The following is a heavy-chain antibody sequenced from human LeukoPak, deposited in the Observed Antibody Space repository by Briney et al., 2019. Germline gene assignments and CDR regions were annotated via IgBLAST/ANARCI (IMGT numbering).Heavy chain of an antibody. CDR2: IYYSGST. CDR1: GGSISSGDYY. D-gene: IGHD6-13*01. J-gene: IGHJ4*02. V-gene: IGHV4-30-4*01. Sequence: SETLTLTCTVSGGSISSGDYYWSWIRQPPGKGLEWIGYIYYSGSTYYNPSLKSRVTISVDTSKNQFSLKLSSVTAADTAVYYCARVGSSWDLVFDYWGQGTLVTVSS. CDR3: ARVGSSWDLVFDY.